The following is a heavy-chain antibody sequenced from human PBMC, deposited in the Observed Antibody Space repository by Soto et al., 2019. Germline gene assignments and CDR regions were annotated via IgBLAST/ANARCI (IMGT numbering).Heavy chain of an antibody. CDR1: GGTLSTYA. CDR2: LIPVLGTT. V-gene: IGHV1-69*01. CDR3: ARVGTPLVTAGWFDP. Sequence: QLQLVQSGAEVKKPGSSVKVSCKASGGTLSTYAVTWVRQAPGQGLEWMGGLIPVLGTTTNAPKFQDRITITADESTNTAYLEVNSLRSEDTAVYYCARVGTPLVTAGWFDPWGQGTLVTVSS. J-gene: IGHJ5*02. D-gene: IGHD2-21*02.